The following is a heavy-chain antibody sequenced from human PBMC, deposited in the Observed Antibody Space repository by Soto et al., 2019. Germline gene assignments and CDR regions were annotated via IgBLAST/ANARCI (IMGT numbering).Heavy chain of an antibody. Sequence: SETLSLTCTVSGGSISSGGYYWSWIRQHPGKGLEWIGYVYYSGSTYYNPSLKSRVTISVDTSKNQFSLKLSSVTAADTAVYYCARWSITMVRGVIDYYYYGMDVWGQGTTVTVS. J-gene: IGHJ6*02. CDR2: VYYSGST. CDR1: GGSISSGGYY. CDR3: ARWSITMVRGVIDYYYYGMDV. V-gene: IGHV4-31*03. D-gene: IGHD3-10*01.